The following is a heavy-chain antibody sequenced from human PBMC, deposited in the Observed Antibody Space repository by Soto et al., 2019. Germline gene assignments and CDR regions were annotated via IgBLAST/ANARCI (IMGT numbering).Heavy chain of an antibody. CDR2: IYASGSP. Sequence: PSETLFLTCTISGGSVSFYYWSWIRQSTGQGLEWIGYIYASGSPYYNPSLRSRVTISADTPKNQISLKLTSPTAADTAVYYCARGVGSSPPQYWGRGTLVTVS. D-gene: IGHD1-26*01. CDR3: ARGVGSSPPQY. V-gene: IGHV4-59*02. CDR1: GGSVSFYY. J-gene: IGHJ4*02.